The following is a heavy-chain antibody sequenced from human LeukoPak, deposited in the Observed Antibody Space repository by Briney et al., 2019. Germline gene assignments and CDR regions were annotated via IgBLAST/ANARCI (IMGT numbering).Heavy chain of an antibody. D-gene: IGHD3-22*01. V-gene: IGHV1-2*02. CDR3: ARDLNTYYYDSSGYYRYFDY. CDR2: INPNSGGT. J-gene: IGHJ4*02. Sequence: ASVKVSCKASGYTFTGYYMHWVRQAPGQGLEWMGWINPNSGGTNYAQKFQGRVTMTRDTSISTAYMELSRLRSDDTAVYYCARDLNTYYYDSSGYYRYFDYWGQGTLVTVSS. CDR1: GYTFTGYY.